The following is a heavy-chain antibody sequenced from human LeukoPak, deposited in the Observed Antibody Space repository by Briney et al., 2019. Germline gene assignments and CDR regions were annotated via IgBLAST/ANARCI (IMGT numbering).Heavy chain of an antibody. V-gene: IGHV4-61*02. Sequence: NASETLSLTCTVSGGSISSGSYYWRWVRQPAGKGREWIGRIYTRGSTNYNPSLKSRVTISVDTSKNQFSLKLSSVTAADTAVYYCARGHCSGGSCYVDLDYWGQGTLVTVSS. CDR1: GGSISSGSYY. CDR3: ARGHCSGGSCYVDLDY. J-gene: IGHJ4*02. CDR2: IYTRGST. D-gene: IGHD2-15*01.